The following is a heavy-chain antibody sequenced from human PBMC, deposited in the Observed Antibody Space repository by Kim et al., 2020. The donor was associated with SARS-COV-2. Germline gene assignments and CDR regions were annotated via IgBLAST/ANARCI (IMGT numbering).Heavy chain of an antibody. CDR3: TSHLTGAHDY. CDR2: YAT. J-gene: IGHJ4*02. D-gene: IGHD7-27*01. V-gene: IGHV3-73*01. Sequence: YATAYDASVKGRFTISGDDSKNTAYLQINSLETADTAVYSCTSHLTGAHDYWGQGTLVTVSS.